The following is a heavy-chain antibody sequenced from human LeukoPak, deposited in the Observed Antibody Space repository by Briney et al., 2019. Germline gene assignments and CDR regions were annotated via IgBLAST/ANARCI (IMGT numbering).Heavy chain of an antibody. J-gene: IGHJ4*02. CDR1: GGSISSGGYS. D-gene: IGHD1-1*01. V-gene: IGHV4-30-2*01. Sequence: PSQTLSLTCAVSGGSISSGGYSWSWIRQPPGKGLEWIGYIYHSGSTYYNPSLKSRVTISVDRSKNQFSLKLSSVTAADTAVYYCARGGSDWNHFDYWGQGTLVTVSS. CDR3: ARGGSDWNHFDY. CDR2: IYHSGST.